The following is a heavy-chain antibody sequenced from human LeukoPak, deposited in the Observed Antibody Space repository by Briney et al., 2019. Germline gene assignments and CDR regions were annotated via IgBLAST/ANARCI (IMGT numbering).Heavy chain of an antibody. J-gene: IGHJ5*02. CDR3: ARGDLRGKYSTITTPSYWFDP. CDR1: GDSVSSNSAA. Sequence: SQTLSLTCAISGDSVSSNSAAWNWIRQSPSRGLEWLGRTYYRSKLCNDYAVSVKSRITINPDTSKNQFSLQLNSVTPEDTAVYYCARGDLRGKYSTITTPSYWFDPWGQGTLVTVSS. V-gene: IGHV6-1*01. CDR2: TYYRSKLCN. D-gene: IGHD6-6*01.